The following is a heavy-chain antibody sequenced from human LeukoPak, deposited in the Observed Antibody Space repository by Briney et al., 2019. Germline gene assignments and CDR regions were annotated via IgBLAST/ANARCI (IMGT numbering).Heavy chain of an antibody. CDR1: GFTFSSYW. V-gene: IGHV3-7*01. CDR3: ARVLAGYYKNDAFDI. Sequence: GGSLRLSCAASGFTFSSYWMSWVRQAPGKGLEWVANIKQDGSGKYYVDSVKGRFTISRDNAKNSLYLQMNSLRAEDTAVYYCARVLAGYYKNDAFDIWGQGTMVTVSS. CDR2: IKQDGSGK. J-gene: IGHJ3*02. D-gene: IGHD3-9*01.